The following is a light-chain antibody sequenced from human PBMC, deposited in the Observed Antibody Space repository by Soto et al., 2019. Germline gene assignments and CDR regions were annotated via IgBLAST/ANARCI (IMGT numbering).Light chain of an antibody. CDR1: QSVSSY. CDR3: QQRSNWPPTLT. V-gene: IGKV3-11*01. Sequence: EIVLTQSPATLSLSPGERATLSCRASQSVSSYLAWYQQKPGQAPRLLIYDASNRATGIPARFSGSGSGTDFTLTISSLEPEDFAVYYCQQRSNWPPTLTVGGGPKVEIK. CDR2: DAS. J-gene: IGKJ4*01.